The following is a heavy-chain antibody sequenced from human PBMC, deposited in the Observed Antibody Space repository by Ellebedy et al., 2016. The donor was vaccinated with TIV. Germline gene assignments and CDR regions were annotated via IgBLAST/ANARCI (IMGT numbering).Heavy chain of an antibody. CDR3: ARGKNYYDIRAPFDY. J-gene: IGHJ4*02. V-gene: IGHV4-59*01. CDR1: DGAISNYY. CDR2: TYYSGTT. D-gene: IGHD3-22*01. Sequence: MPSETLSLTCTASDGAISNYYWSWIRQPPGKGLEWIGHTYYSGTTHYNPSLKSRVTISVDTSKNQFFLTLSSVTAADAAVYYCARGKNYYDIRAPFDYWGQGTLVTVSS.